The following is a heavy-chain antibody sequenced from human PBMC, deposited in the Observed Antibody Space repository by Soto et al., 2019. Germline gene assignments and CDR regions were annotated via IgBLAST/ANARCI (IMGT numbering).Heavy chain of an antibody. CDR3: TTGFCSSTSCAIDILTGYYLHH. V-gene: IGHV3-15*01. CDR1: GFTFSNAW. Sequence: PGGSLRLSCAASGFTFSNAWMSWVRQAPGKGLEWVGRIKSKTDGGTTDYAAPVKGRFTISRDDSKNTLYLQMNSLKTEDTAVYYCTTGFCSSTSCAIDILTGYYLHHWGQGTLVTVSS. J-gene: IGHJ4*02. D-gene: IGHD3-9*01. CDR2: IKSKTDGGTT.